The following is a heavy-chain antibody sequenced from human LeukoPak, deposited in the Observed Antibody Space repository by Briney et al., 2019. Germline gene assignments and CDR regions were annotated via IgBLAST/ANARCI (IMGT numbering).Heavy chain of an antibody. D-gene: IGHD5-12*01. CDR1: GFTFSSYE. J-gene: IGHJ4*02. Sequence: QSGGSLRLSCAASGFTFSSYEMNWVRQAPGKGLEWVAVIWYDGSNKYYADSVKGRFTISRDNSKNTLYLQMNSLRAEDTAVYYCARGGNGYDLDYWGQGTLVTVSS. CDR3: ARGGNGYDLDY. V-gene: IGHV3-33*08. CDR2: IWYDGSNK.